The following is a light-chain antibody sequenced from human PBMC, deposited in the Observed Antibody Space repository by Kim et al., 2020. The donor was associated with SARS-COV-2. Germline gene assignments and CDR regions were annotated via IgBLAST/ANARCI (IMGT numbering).Light chain of an antibody. CDR2: AAS. CDR3: QQSYSIPVT. CDR1: QRISNY. Sequence: APVGDRVTITCPASQRISNYLNWYQQKPGKAPNLLIYAASSLQSGVPSRFSGSGSGTDFTLTISSLQRDDFATYYCQQSYSIPVTFGQGTRLEIK. J-gene: IGKJ5*01. V-gene: IGKV1-39*01.